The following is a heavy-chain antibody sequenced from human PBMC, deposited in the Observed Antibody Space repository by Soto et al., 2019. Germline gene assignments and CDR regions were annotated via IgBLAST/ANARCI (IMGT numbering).Heavy chain of an antibody. CDR2: ISAYNGNT. CDR1: GYTFSSYS. D-gene: IGHD6-13*01. CDR3: ARDRDSSRFIGGMDV. V-gene: IGHV1-18*01. J-gene: IGHJ6*02. Sequence: ASVKVSCKASGYTFSSYSINWVRQAPGQGPEWMGWISAYNGNTNYAQKLQGRVTMTTDTSTSTAYMELRSLRSDDTAVYYCARDRDSSRFIGGMDVWGQGTTVTVSS.